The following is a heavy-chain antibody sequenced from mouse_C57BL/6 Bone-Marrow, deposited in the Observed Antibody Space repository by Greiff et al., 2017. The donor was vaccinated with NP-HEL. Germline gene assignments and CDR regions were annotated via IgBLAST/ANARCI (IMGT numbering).Heavy chain of an antibody. V-gene: IGHV1-50*01. CDR1: GYTFTSYW. D-gene: IGHD3-2*02. CDR3: ASSGDPNLFAY. Sequence: QVQLQQPGAELVKPGASVKLSCKASGYTFTSYWMHWVKQRPGQGLEWIGEIDPSDGCTNYNQKFKGKATLTVDTSSSTAYMQLSSLTSEDSAVYDWASSGDPNLFAYGGQGTVVTVSA. CDR2: IDPSDGCT. J-gene: IGHJ3*01.